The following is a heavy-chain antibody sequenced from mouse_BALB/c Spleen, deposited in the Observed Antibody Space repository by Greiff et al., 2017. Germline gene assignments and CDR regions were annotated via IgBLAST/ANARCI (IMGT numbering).Heavy chain of an antibody. CDR1: GFTFSDYY. J-gene: IGHJ3*01. Sequence: EVMLVESGGGLVKPGGSLKLSCAASGFTFSDYYMYWVRQTPEKRLEWVATISDGGSYTYYPDSVKGRFTISRDNAKNNLYLQMSSLKSEDTAMYYCAREDYGNYEAAWFAYWGQGTLVTVSA. CDR2: ISDGGSYT. V-gene: IGHV5-4*02. CDR3: AREDYGNYEAAWFAY. D-gene: IGHD2-1*01.